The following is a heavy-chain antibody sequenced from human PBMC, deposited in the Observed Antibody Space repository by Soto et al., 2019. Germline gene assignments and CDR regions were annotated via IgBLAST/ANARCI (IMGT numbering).Heavy chain of an antibody. D-gene: IGHD4-17*01. J-gene: IGHJ5*02. CDR1: GGSISSGGYY. CDR2: IYYSGST. Sequence: QVQLQESGPGLVKPSQTLSLTCTVSGGSISSGGYYWSWIRHHPGKGLEWIGYIYYSGSTYYNPSLKSRVTISVDTSKNQFSLKLSSVTAADTAVYYCARGTTVTTWFDPWGQGTLVTVSS. V-gene: IGHV4-31*03. CDR3: ARGTTVTTWFDP.